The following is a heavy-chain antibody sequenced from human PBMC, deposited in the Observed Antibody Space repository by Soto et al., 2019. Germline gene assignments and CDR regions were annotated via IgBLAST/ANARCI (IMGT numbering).Heavy chain of an antibody. J-gene: IGHJ4*02. CDR1: GYTFTIYD. V-gene: IGHV1-8*01. Sequence: GASVKVSCKASGYTFTIYDINCVRQSALQGLEWMGWMNPNSGNTGYAQKFQGRVTMTRNTSISTAYMELSSLRSEDTAVYYCARGGFFYGDYFPLDYWGQGTLVTVSS. D-gene: IGHD4-17*01. CDR2: MNPNSGNT. CDR3: ARGGFFYGDYFPLDY.